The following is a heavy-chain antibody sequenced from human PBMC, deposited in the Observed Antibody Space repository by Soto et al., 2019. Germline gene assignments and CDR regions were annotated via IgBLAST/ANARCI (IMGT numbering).Heavy chain of an antibody. V-gene: IGHV4-39*01. CDR3: ATGTYDYGSYYFHY. Sequence: SETLSLTCTFSVVSISSSSYYCGWIRQPPWKGLEWIGSIYYSGSTYYNPSLKSRVTISVDTSKNQFSLKLSSVTAADTAVYYCATGTYDYGSYYFHYWGEGTLVTVSS. CDR2: IYYSGST. D-gene: IGHD4-17*01. CDR1: VVSISSSSYY. J-gene: IGHJ4*02.